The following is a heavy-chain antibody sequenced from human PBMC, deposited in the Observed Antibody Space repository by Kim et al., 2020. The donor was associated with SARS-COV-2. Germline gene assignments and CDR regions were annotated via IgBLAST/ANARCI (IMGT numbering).Heavy chain of an antibody. V-gene: IGHV4-34*01. D-gene: IGHD5-12*01. CDR3: ARIPGFIVATISPFVAFDI. J-gene: IGHJ3*02. Sequence: SETLSLTCAFYGGSFSGYYWSWLRQPPGKELEWIGEINHSGSTKYNPSLKSRVTISVDTSKNQFSLKLSSVTAADTAVYYCARIPGFIVATISPFVAFDIWGKGTMVTVSS. CDR1: GGSFSGYY. CDR2: INHSGST.